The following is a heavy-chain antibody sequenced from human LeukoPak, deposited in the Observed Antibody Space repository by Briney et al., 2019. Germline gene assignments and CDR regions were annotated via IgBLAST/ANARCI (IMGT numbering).Heavy chain of an antibody. D-gene: IGHD3-10*01. Sequence: SETLSLTCTVSGGSISSSSYYWGWIRQPPGKGLEWIGSIYYSGSTYDNPSLKSRVTISVDTSKNQFSLKLSSVTAADTAVYYCARDHVRFLEWLSASYGSGSYSPYYFDYWGQGTLVTVSS. CDR2: IYYSGST. V-gene: IGHV4-39*07. CDR1: GGSISSSSYY. CDR3: ARDHVRFLEWLSASYGSGSYSPYYFDY. J-gene: IGHJ4*02.